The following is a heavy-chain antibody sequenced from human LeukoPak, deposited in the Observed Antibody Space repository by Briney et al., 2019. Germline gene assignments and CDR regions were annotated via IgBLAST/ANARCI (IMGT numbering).Heavy chain of an antibody. V-gene: IGHV4-30-4*01. J-gene: IGHJ4*02. CDR2: IYYSGST. D-gene: IGHD5-12*01. Sequence: NPSQTLSLTCTVSGGSISSGDYYWSWIRQPPGKGLEWIGYIYYSGSTYYNPSLKSRVTISVDTSKNQFSLKLSSVTAADTAVYYCVRHDGRGGATMGALDSWGQGSLVTVSS. CDR3: VRHDGRGGATMGALDS. CDR1: GGSISSGDYY.